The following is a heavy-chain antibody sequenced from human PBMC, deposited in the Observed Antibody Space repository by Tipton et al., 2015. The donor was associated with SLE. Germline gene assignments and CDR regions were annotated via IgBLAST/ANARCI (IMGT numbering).Heavy chain of an antibody. CDR2: VSYSGST. D-gene: IGHD7-27*01. CDR1: GDSISSSSYY. CDR3: ARLLTGVDYYYYYMDV. V-gene: IGHV4-61*01. Sequence: TLSLTCIVSGDSISSSSYYWSWIRQPPGKGLEWIGYVSYSGSTHYNPSLKSRVTISLDTSKNQFSLRLNSVTAADTAVYYCARLLTGVDYYYYYMDVWGKGTTVTVSS. J-gene: IGHJ6*03.